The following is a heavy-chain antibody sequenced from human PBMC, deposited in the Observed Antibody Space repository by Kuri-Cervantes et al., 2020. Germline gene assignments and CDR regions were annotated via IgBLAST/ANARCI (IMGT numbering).Heavy chain of an antibody. CDR1: GYTLTELS. CDR3: ARRRGGLPLDY. V-gene: IGHV1-2*02. CDR2: INPNSGGT. D-gene: IGHD1-26*01. Sequence: ASVKVSCKVSGYTLTELSMHWVRQAPGKGLEWMGWINPNSGGTNYAQKFQGGVTMTRDTSISTAYMELSRLRSDDTAVYYCARRRGGLPLDYWGQGTLVTVSS. J-gene: IGHJ4*02.